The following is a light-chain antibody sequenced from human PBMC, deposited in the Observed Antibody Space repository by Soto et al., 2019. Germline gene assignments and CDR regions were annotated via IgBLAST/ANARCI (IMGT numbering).Light chain of an antibody. Sequence: EVVMTQSPATLSVSPGETVTLSCRASQSVSTKLAWYQQKPGQAPRLLIDAASSRATGVPARFSGSGSVTDFTLTISSLQSEDFAVYYCQQYNDWPSFGQGTKVEIK. V-gene: IGKV3-15*01. CDR2: AAS. J-gene: IGKJ1*01. CDR1: QSVSTK. CDR3: QQYNDWPS.